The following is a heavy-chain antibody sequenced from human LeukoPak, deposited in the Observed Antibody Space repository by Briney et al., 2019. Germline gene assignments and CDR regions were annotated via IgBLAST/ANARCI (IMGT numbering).Heavy chain of an antibody. CDR1: GYTFTGYY. D-gene: IGHD2-2*02. V-gene: IGHV1-2*02. Sequence: ASVKVSCKASGYTFTGYYMHWVRQAPGQGLEWMGWINPNSGGTNYAQKFQGRVTMTRDTSISTAYMELSRLRSDDTAVYYCARAIVVPAAIGGGWFDPWGQGTLVTVSS. CDR3: ARAIVVPAAIGGGWFDP. J-gene: IGHJ5*02. CDR2: INPNSGGT.